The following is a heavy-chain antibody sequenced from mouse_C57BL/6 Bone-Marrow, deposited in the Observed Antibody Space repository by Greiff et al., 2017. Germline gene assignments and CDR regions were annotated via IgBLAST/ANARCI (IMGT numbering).Heavy chain of an antibody. V-gene: IGHV1-18*01. Sequence: EVQLQQSGPELVKPGASVKIPCKASGYTFTDYNMDWVKQSHGKSLEWIGDINPNNGGTIYNQTFKGKATLTVDKSSSPAYMELRSLTSEDTAVYYCATESAWFAYWGQGTLVTVSA. J-gene: IGHJ3*01. CDR3: ATESAWFAY. CDR1: GYTFTDYN. CDR2: INPNNGGT.